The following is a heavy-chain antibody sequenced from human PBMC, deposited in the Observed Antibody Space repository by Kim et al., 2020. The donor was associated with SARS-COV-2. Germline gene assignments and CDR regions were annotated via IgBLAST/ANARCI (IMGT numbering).Heavy chain of an antibody. Sequence: AECVKGRFTISRDNAKNTLYLQMNSLRAEDTAVYYCSRRAYSSGWWYFDYWGQGTLVTVSS. D-gene: IGHD6-19*01. CDR3: SRRAYSSGWWYFDY. V-gene: IGHV3-74*01. J-gene: IGHJ4*02.